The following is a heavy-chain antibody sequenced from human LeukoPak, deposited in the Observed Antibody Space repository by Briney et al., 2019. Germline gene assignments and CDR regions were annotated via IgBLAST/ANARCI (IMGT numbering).Heavy chain of an antibody. D-gene: IGHD3-22*01. CDR1: GYSISSGYY. CDR2: INHSGST. Sequence: SETLSLTCAVSGYSISSGYYWSWIRQPPGKGLEWIGEINHSGSTNYNPSLKSRVTISVDTSKNQFSLKLSSVTAADTAVYYCARWAYYYDSSGYLLARAFDLWGQGTRVTVSS. CDR3: ARWAYYYDSSGYLLARAFDL. V-gene: IGHV4-34*01. J-gene: IGHJ3*01.